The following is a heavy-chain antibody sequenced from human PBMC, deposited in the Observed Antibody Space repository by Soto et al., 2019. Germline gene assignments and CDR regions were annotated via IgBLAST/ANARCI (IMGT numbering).Heavy chain of an antibody. Sequence: ASVKVSCKASGYTFTSYGISWVRQAPGQGLEWMGWISAYNGNTNYAQKLQGRVTMTTDTSTSTAYMELRSLRSDDTAVYYCARVGIVVVPAAPRYYYYYMDVWGKGTTVTVSS. CDR2: ISAYNGNT. D-gene: IGHD2-2*03. CDR3: ARVGIVVVPAAPRYYYYYMDV. J-gene: IGHJ6*03. CDR1: GYTFTSYG. V-gene: IGHV1-18*01.